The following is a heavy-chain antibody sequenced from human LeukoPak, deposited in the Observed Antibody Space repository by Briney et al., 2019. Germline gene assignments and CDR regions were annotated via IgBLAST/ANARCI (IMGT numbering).Heavy chain of an antibody. CDR3: AKDGAIGLRFLEWLSNDAFDI. CDR1: GFTFSSYW. J-gene: IGHJ3*02. V-gene: IGHV3-7*01. D-gene: IGHD3-3*01. CDR2: IKQDGSEK. Sequence: GGSLRLSCAASGFTFSSYWMSWVRQAPGKGLEWVANIKQDGSEKYYVDSVKGRFTISRDNSKNTLYLQMNSLRAEDTAVYYCAKDGAIGLRFLEWLSNDAFDIWGQGTMVTVSS.